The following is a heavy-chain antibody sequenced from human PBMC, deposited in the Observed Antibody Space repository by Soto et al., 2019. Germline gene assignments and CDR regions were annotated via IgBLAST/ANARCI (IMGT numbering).Heavy chain of an antibody. CDR3: ARDLRFLEWLSYNWFDP. V-gene: IGHV4-34*01. D-gene: IGHD3-3*01. CDR2: INHSGST. CDR1: GGSFSGYY. J-gene: IGHJ5*02. Sequence: PSETLSLTCAVYGGSFSGYYWSWIRQPPGKGLEWIGEINHSGSTNYNPSLKSRVTISVDTSKNQFSLKLSSVTAADTAVYYCARDLRFLEWLSYNWFDPWGQGTLVTVSS.